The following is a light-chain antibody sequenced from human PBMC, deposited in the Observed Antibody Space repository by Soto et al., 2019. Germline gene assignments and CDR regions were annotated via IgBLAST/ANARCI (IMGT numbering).Light chain of an antibody. Sequence: QSVLTQPPSVSGAPGQRVTISCTGSGSTIGAGYDVHWYQHLPGTAPKLLIYDNNNRPSGVPDRFSGSKSGTSASLAISGLQAEDEADYYCQSYDSNLSVVFGGGTQRPS. J-gene: IGLJ2*01. CDR2: DNN. CDR1: GSTIGAGYD. CDR3: QSYDSNLSVV. V-gene: IGLV1-40*01.